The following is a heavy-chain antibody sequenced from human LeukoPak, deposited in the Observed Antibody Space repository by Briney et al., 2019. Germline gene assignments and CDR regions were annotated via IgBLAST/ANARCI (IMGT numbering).Heavy chain of an antibody. CDR2: ISGSGGST. Sequence: GGSLRLSCAASGFTISSYAMSWVRQAPGKGLEWVSAISGSGGSTYYAESVKGRFTISRDNSKNTLYLQMNSLRAEDTAVYYCAKARSGWCQFDYWGQGTLVTVSS. V-gene: IGHV3-23*01. CDR1: GFTISSYA. J-gene: IGHJ4*02. CDR3: AKARSGWCQFDY. D-gene: IGHD6-19*01.